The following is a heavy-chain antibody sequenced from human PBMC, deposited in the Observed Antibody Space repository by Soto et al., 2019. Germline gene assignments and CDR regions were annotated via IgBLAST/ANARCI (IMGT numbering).Heavy chain of an antibody. CDR2: ISDDGSNK. CDR3: AKEAGITGWVTTDY. CDR1: GFSFSIYG. J-gene: IGHJ4*02. Sequence: QVQLVESGGGVVQPGRSQRLSCAASGFSFSIYGMHWVRQAPGKGLEWVAVISDDGSNKFYGDSVKGRFTISRDNAKNTLYLQMYSLRTEDTAVYYCAKEAGITGWVTTDYWGQGALVTVSS. V-gene: IGHV3-30*18. D-gene: IGHD1-20*01.